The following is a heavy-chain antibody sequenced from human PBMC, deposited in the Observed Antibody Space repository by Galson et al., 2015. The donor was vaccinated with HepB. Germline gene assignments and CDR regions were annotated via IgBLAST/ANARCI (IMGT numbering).Heavy chain of an antibody. Sequence: SVKVSCKASGGTFSSYAISWVRQAPGQGLEWMGGIIPILGIANYAQKFQGRVTITADKSTSTAYMELSSLRSEDTAVYYCARVGTIFGVVDYYYYYMDVWGKGTTVTVSS. CDR2: IIPILGIA. J-gene: IGHJ6*03. CDR3: ARVGTIFGVVDYYYYYMDV. V-gene: IGHV1-69*10. D-gene: IGHD3-3*01. CDR1: GGTFSSYA.